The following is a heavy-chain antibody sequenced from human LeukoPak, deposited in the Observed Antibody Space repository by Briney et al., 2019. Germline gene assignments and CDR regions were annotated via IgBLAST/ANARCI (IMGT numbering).Heavy chain of an antibody. Sequence: GRSLRLSCAASGFTFSSYGMHWVRQAPGKGLEWVAVIWYDGSNKYYADSVKGRFTISRDNSKNTLYLQMNSLRAEDTAVYYRAREPKGANWFDPWGQGTLVTVSS. CDR1: GFTFSSYG. V-gene: IGHV3-33*01. CDR2: IWYDGSNK. D-gene: IGHD3-16*01. J-gene: IGHJ5*02. CDR3: AREPKGANWFDP.